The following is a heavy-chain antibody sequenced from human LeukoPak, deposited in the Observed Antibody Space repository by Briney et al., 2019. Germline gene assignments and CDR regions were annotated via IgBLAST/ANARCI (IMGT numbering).Heavy chain of an antibody. CDR1: GYTFTSYG. D-gene: IGHD3-10*01. CDR3: AREKYYPDAFDI. V-gene: IGHV1-69*05. J-gene: IGHJ3*02. Sequence: GASVKVSCKASGYTFTSYGISWVRQAPGQGLEWMGGIIPIFGTANYAQKFQGRVTITTDESTSTAYMELSSLRSEDTAVYYCAREKYYPDAFDIWGQGTMVTVSS. CDR2: IIPIFGTA.